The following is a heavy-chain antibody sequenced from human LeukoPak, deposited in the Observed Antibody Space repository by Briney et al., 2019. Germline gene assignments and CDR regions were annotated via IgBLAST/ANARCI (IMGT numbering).Heavy chain of an antibody. CDR3: VKIVMAGGYFDY. D-gene: IGHD3-16*01. J-gene: IGHJ4*02. V-gene: IGHV3-64*05. CDR2: ISSNGATT. Sequence: GGSLRPTCSPFGSTLVSYALLWARQPPGKGREYVSAISSNGATTYYADSVKGRFTISRDNSKNTLYFQMSSLRPEDTAVYYCVKIVMAGGYFDYWGQGTLVTVSS. CDR1: GSTLVSYA.